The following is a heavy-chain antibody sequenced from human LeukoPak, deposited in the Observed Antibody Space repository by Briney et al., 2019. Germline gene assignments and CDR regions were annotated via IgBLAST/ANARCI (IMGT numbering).Heavy chain of an antibody. Sequence: PSETLSLTCTVSGGSISSYYWSWIRQPPGKGLEWIGYIYYSGSTNYNPSLKSRVTISVDTSKNQFSLKLSSVTAADTAVYYCARARTPTTTRYYYYYMDVWGKGTTVTVSS. V-gene: IGHV4-59*01. CDR1: GGSISSYY. D-gene: IGHD1-26*01. CDR3: ARARTPTTTRYYYYYMDV. CDR2: IYYSGST. J-gene: IGHJ6*03.